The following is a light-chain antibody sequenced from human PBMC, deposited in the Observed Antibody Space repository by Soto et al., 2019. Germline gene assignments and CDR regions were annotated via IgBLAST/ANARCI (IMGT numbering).Light chain of an antibody. Sequence: DIQMTQSPSFLSASVGDRVTITCRASQSISRYLNWYKQKPGKAPELLIYATSHLQTEVPSRFSGSGSGPDFTLTVSSLQPEDFATYYCQQPYSTPLTFGGGTKVDIK. CDR1: QSISRY. CDR2: ATS. J-gene: IGKJ4*01. V-gene: IGKV1-39*01. CDR3: QQPYSTPLT.